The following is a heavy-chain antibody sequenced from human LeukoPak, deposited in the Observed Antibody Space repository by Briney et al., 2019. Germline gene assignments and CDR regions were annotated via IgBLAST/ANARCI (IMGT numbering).Heavy chain of an antibody. CDR1: GFTFSTIS. V-gene: IGHV3-21*06. J-gene: IGHJ4*02. CDR2: ISPDRETI. D-gene: IGHD3-10*01. CDR3: TRDLPVPSLVRGIIIYGLIDY. Sequence: GSLRLSCEASGFTFSTISMNWVRQAPGKGLEWVSSISPDRETIYHADSVKGRFTTSRDNAKSSLYLQMNSLRAEDTALYYCTRDLPVPSLVRGIIIYGLIDYWGQGTLVAVSS.